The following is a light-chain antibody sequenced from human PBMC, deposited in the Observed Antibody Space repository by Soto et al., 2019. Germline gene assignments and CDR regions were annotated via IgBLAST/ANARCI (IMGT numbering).Light chain of an antibody. CDR1: SNDVGDYNY. J-gene: IGLJ2*01. CDR3: SSYTSSSTLL. V-gene: IGLV2-14*01. CDR2: EVS. Sequence: QSALTQPASVSGSPGQSITISCTGTSNDVGDYNYVSWYQQHPGKAPKLMIYEVSNRPSWVSNRFSGSKSGNTASLTISGLQAEDEADYYCSSYTSSSTLLFGGGTKLTVL.